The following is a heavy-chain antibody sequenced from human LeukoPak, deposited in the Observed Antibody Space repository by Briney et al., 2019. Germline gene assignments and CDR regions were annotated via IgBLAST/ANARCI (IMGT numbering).Heavy chain of an antibody. CDR2: IHYTGTT. J-gene: IGHJ3*02. V-gene: IGHV4-59*08. D-gene: IGHD1-1*01. CDR1: GDSINGYY. CDR3: ATNRVGTHDRPFDI. Sequence: SETLSLTCTVSGDSINGYYWSWIRQAPGKGLEWIGDIHYTGTTKYNPSVKSRVTISIDTSKDQFSLELSSVTATDTAVYFCATNRVGTHDRPFDIWGQGTMVTVSS.